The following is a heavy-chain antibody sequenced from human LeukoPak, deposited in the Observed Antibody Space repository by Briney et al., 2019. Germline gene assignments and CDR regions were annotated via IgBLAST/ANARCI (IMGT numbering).Heavy chain of an antibody. D-gene: IGHD6-19*01. CDR3: ARDHGWYGEYYFDY. J-gene: IGHJ4*02. CDR2: INPNSGDT. V-gene: IGHV1-2*02. CDR1: GYIFTGYY. Sequence: ASVKVSCKASGYIFTGYYMHWVRQAPGQGLEWMGWINPNSGDTNYAQKFQGRVTMTRDTSISTAYMELRSLRSDDTAVYYCARDHGWYGEYYFDYWGQGTLVTVSS.